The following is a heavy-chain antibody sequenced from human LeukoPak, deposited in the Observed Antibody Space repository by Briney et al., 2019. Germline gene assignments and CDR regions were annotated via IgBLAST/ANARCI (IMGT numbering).Heavy chain of an antibody. Sequence: PGGSLRLSCAASGFTFSSHAVSWVRQAPGKGLERVPGISGSGYGTYYADSVKGRFTISRDNSQNTLYLQMNSLRAEDTAVYYCAKDQRGYDKPADCWGQGTLVTVSS. V-gene: IGHV3-23*01. D-gene: IGHD3-22*01. CDR2: ISGSGYGT. CDR3: AKDQRGYDKPADC. J-gene: IGHJ4*02. CDR1: GFTFSSHA.